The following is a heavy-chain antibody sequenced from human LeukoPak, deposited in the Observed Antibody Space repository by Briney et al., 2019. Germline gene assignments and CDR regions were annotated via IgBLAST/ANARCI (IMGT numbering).Heavy chain of an antibody. V-gene: IGHV3-30*02. Sequence: PGGSLRLSCAASGFTFSSYGMHWVRQAPGKGLEWVAFIRDDGINKYYADSVKGRFTISRDSSKNTLYLQMDSLRVEDTGVYYCAKDSYYYGSGSYYYYYYYMDVWGKGTTVTISS. CDR3: AKDSYYYGSGSYYYYYYYMDV. CDR1: GFTFSSYG. D-gene: IGHD3-10*01. J-gene: IGHJ6*03. CDR2: IRDDGINK.